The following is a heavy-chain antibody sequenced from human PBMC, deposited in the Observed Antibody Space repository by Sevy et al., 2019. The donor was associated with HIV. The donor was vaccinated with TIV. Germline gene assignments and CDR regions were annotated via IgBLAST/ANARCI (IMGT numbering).Heavy chain of an antibody. CDR1: GFTFSSYA. CDR3: AKDQGSLYYYYGMDV. J-gene: IGHJ6*02. Sequence: GGSLRLSCAASGFTFSSYAMSWVRQAPGKGLEWVSAISGSGGSTYYADSVKGRFTISRDNSKNTLYLQMNCLRAEDTAVYYCAKDQGSLYYYYGMDVWGQGTTVTVSS. V-gene: IGHV3-23*01. CDR2: ISGSGGST. D-gene: IGHD6-19*01.